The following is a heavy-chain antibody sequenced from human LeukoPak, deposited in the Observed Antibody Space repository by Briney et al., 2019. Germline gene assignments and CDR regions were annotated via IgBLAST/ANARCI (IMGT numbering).Heavy chain of an antibody. V-gene: IGHV3-33*01. D-gene: IGHD1-7*01. CDR1: GFTFSSYG. CDR2: IWYDGSNK. J-gene: IGHJ4*02. CDR3: ARGLRSITGTTLYFDY. Sequence: GGSLRLSYAASGFTFSSYGMHWVRQAPGKGLEWVAVIWYDGSNKYYADSVKGRFTISRDNSKNTLYLQMNSLRAEDTAVYYCARGLRSITGTTLYFDYWGQGTLVTVSS.